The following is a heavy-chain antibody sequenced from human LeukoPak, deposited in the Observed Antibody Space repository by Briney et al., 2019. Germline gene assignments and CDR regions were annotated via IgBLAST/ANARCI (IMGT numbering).Heavy chain of an antibody. V-gene: IGHV3-11*04. CDR2: LTSGGVSA. J-gene: IGHJ4*02. D-gene: IGHD5-18*01. CDR1: GFNLSDYS. CDR3: ASSLNTVMVSPYYLEY. Sequence: GGSLRLSCAASGFNLSDYSMTWVRQAPGQGLEWISFLTSGGVSAFYADSVRGRFTVSRDDARNSLSLYMNTLRADDTAVYYCASSLNTVMVSPYYLEYWGPGTLVTVSS.